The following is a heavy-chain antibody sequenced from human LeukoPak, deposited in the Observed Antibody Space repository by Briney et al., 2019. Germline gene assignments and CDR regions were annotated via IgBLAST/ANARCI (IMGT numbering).Heavy chain of an antibody. CDR1: GFTFSSYV. CDR2: IRYDGSNK. D-gene: IGHD1-26*01. CDR3: AKEGGSQNYYYYYMDV. Sequence: PGGSLRLSCAASGFTFSSYVMHWVRQAPGKGLEWVAFIRYDGSNKYYADSVRGRFTISRDNSKTTLYLQMNSLRAEDTAVYCCAKEGGSQNYYYYYMDVWGKGTTVTVSS. V-gene: IGHV3-30*02. J-gene: IGHJ6*03.